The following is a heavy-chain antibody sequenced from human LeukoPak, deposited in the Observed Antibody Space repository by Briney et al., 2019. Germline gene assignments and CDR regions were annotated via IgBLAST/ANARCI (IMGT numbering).Heavy chain of an antibody. J-gene: IGHJ3*01. V-gene: IGHV1-69-2*01. Sequence: GATVKISCKSSGYTFSDYYIHWVRQAPGGGLQWLGRVDPEDAKAVYSENLQGRVTITADSFSDSTYMFLSSLTSEDTAFYATSGRSSLAFDVWGQGIVVTVSS. CDR3: SGRSSLAFDV. D-gene: IGHD3-10*01. CDR2: VDPEDAKA. CDR1: GYTFSDYY.